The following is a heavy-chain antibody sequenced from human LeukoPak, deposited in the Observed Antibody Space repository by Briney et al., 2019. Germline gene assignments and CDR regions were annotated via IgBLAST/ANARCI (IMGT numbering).Heavy chain of an antibody. CDR2: FDAEDGET. V-gene: IGHV1-24*01. CDR3: ATDPLLGKYDSSGYLDY. J-gene: IGHJ4*02. CDR1: GYTLTEIS. Sequence: ASVKVSCKGSGYTLTEISIYWVRQAPGKGLGWMGGFDAEDGETIYAQKVQGRVTMTEDTSTDTAYMELSSLRSEDTAVYYCATDPLLGKYDSSGYLDYWGQGTLVTVSS. D-gene: IGHD3-22*01.